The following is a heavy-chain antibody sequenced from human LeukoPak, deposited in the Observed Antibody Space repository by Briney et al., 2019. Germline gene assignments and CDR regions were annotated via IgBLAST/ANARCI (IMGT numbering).Heavy chain of an antibody. Sequence: SETLSLTCTVSGVSMSSGAFYWSWIRQHPGKGLEWIGNIYYSGSTYYNPSLKSRVTISVDRSKNQFSLKLTPVTDADTAVYYCARAFPFDGDGDPDAFDIWGQGTMVTVSS. D-gene: IGHD4-17*01. CDR3: ARAFPFDGDGDPDAFDI. J-gene: IGHJ3*02. CDR2: IYYSGST. CDR1: GVSMSSGAFY. V-gene: IGHV4-30-4*08.